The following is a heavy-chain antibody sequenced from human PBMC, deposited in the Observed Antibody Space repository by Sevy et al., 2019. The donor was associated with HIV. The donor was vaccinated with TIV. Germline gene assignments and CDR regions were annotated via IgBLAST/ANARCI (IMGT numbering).Heavy chain of an antibody. CDR2: ISCSGSSI. Sequence: GGSLRLSCTASGFTFSSYDMNWVRQAPGKGLEWVSKISCSGSSIYYAYSVKGRFTISRDNAKNSLNLQMNSLRAEDTAVYYCTRNGGAFDNGFDPWGQGTLVTVSS. CDR1: GFTFSSYD. CDR3: TRNGGAFDNGFDP. J-gene: IGHJ5*02. D-gene: IGHD2-8*01. V-gene: IGHV3-48*03.